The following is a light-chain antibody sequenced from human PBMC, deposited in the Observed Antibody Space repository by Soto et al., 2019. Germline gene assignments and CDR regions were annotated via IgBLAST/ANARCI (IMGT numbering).Light chain of an antibody. CDR1: QGIGNA. CDR2: GAS. Sequence: AIQMTQSPSSLSASVGDRVTISCRASQGIGNALGWYQQKPGKPPKVLIYGASNLRSGVPPRFSVSVSGTDFTLAISSLQPDDSATYSYLPDINYPWTFGQGTKVEIK. V-gene: IGKV1-6*01. CDR3: LPDINYPWT. J-gene: IGKJ1*01.